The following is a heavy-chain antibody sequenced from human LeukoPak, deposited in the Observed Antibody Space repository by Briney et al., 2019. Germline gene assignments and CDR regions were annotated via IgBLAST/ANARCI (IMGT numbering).Heavy chain of an antibody. CDR1: GFTFSSYS. CDR3: ARDERLLSFLK. J-gene: IGHJ4*02. V-gene: IGHV3-21*04. D-gene: IGHD3-3*01. CDR2: ISSSSTYI. Sequence: GGSLRLSCAASGFTFSSYSMNWVRQAPGKGLEWVSSISSSSTYIYYADSVKGRFTISRDNAKNSLYLQMNSLRAEDTAIYYCARDERLLSFLKWGQGTLVTVSS.